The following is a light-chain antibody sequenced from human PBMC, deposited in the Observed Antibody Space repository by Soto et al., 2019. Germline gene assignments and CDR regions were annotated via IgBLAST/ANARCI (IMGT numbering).Light chain of an antibody. CDR3: SSYTSTMTNV. CDR1: SSDDGGFNS. Sequence: QSVLTQPASVSGSPGQSITISCTGTSSDDGGFNSVSWYQLRPGTAPKLILYDVVDRPSGVFYRFSGSKSGNTASLTIFGFQAADEADYSCSSYTSTMTNVFGSGTTVTVL. J-gene: IGLJ1*01. V-gene: IGLV2-14*03. CDR2: DVV.